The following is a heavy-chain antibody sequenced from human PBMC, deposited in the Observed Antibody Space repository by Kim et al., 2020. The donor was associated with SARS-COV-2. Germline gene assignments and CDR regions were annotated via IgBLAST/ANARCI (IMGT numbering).Heavy chain of an antibody. V-gene: IGHV3-33*05. J-gene: IGHJ3*02. D-gene: IGHD2-2*01. CDR3: ARVRREYCSSTSCLVPRDAFDI. CDR1: GFTFSSYG. CDR2: ISYDGSNK. Sequence: GGSLRLSCAXSGFTFSSYGMHWVRQAPGKGLEWVAVISYDGSNKYYADSVKGRFTISRDNSKNTLYLQMNSLRAEDTAVYYCARVRREYCSSTSCLVPRDAFDIWGQGTMVTVSS.